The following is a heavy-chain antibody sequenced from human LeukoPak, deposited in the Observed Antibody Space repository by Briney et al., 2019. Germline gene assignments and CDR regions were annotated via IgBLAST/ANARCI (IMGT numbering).Heavy chain of an antibody. V-gene: IGHV1-8*03. J-gene: IGHJ5*02. CDR3: AGLAYCSSTSCYGFDP. D-gene: IGHD2-2*01. CDR2: MNPNRGNT. Sequence: ASVKVSCKASGYTFTSYDINWVRQATGQGLEWMGWMNPNRGNTGYAQKFQGRVTITRNTSISTAYMELSSLRSEDTAVYYCAGLAYCSSTSCYGFDPWGQGTLVTVSS. CDR1: GYTFTSYD.